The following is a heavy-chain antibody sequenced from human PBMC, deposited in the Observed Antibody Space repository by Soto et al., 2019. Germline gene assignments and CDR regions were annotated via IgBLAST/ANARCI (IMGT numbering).Heavy chain of an antibody. CDR1: GFTFSSYA. CDR2: ISYDGSNK. D-gene: IGHD3-10*01. J-gene: IGHJ6*02. V-gene: IGHV3-30-3*01. Sequence: QVQLVESGGGVVQPGRSLRLSCAASGFTFSSYAMHWVRQAPGKGLEWVAVISYDGSNKYYADSVKGRLTISRDNSKNTLYMQMKRLRAEDTAMYYCARDRGSNMVRSIDSYGRDVWGQGTTVTVSS. CDR3: ARDRGSNMVRSIDSYGRDV.